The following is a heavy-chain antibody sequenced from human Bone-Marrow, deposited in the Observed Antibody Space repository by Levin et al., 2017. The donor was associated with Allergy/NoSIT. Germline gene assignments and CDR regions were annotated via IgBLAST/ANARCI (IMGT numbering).Heavy chain of an antibody. V-gene: IGHV4-34*01. CDR2: INHRGTT. J-gene: IGHJ6*03. CDR3: ARGKSYYGSGNFFYYYYYMDV. D-gene: IGHD3-10*01. CDR1: GESFTSYY. Sequence: SRTLSLTCSVSGESFTSYYWTWIRQPPGRGLEWIGEINHRGTTNYNPSLKRRVTMSVDTSKTQFPLKLGSVTAADTAVYYCARGKSYYGSGNFFYYYYYMDVWGKGTTVTVSS.